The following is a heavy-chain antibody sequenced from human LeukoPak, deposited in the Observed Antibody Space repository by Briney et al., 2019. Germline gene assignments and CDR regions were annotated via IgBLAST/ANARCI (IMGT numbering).Heavy chain of an antibody. D-gene: IGHD3-10*01. Sequence: PSETLSLTCTVSGGSISSGDYYWSWIRQPPGKGLEWIGYIYYSGSTYYNPSLKSRVTISVDTSKNQFSLKLSSVTAADTAVYYCARAVNMDYGSGGYQWGQGTLVTVSS. J-gene: IGHJ4*02. CDR1: GGSISSGDYY. V-gene: IGHV4-30-4*08. CDR2: IYYSGST. CDR3: ARAVNMDYGSGGYQ.